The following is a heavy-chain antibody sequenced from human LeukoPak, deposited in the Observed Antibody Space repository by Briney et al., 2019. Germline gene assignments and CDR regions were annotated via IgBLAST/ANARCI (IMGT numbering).Heavy chain of an antibody. D-gene: IGHD6-19*01. CDR3: ASSVPGYSSGWYFVH. Sequence: EASVKVSCKASGGTFSSYAISWVRQAPGQGLEWMGGIIPIFGTANYAQKFQGRVTITADESTSTAYMELSSLRSEDTAVYYCASSVPGYSSGWYFVHRGQGTLVTVSS. CDR2: IIPIFGTA. J-gene: IGHJ4*02. CDR1: GGTFSSYA. V-gene: IGHV1-69*13.